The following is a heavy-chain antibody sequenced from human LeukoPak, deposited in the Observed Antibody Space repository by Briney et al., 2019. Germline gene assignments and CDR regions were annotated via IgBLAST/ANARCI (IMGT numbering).Heavy chain of an antibody. D-gene: IGHD4-23*01. V-gene: IGHV4-39*01. Sequence: SETLSLTCTVSGGSISSSSYYWGWIRQPPGKGLEWIGSIYYSGSTYYNPSLKSRVTISVDTSKNQFSLKLSSVTAADTAVYYCARHLGTTVVTPGFDYWGQGTLVTVSS. CDR3: ARHLGTTVVTPGFDY. J-gene: IGHJ4*02. CDR2: IYYSGST. CDR1: GGSISSSSYY.